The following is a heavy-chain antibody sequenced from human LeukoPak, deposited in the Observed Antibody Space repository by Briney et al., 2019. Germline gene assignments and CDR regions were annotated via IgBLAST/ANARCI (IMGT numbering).Heavy chain of an antibody. D-gene: IGHD6-13*01. CDR1: GFTFRRYA. CDR2: ISGTGGGT. V-gene: IGHV3-23*01. J-gene: IGHJ6*02. Sequence: QPGGSLRLSCAASGFTFRRYAMSWVRQAPGKGLEWVLGISGTGGGTYYADSVKGRFTISRDNSKNTLYLQMNSLRAEDTALYQCAKGLPLAAAGDYYDNGMDVWGQGTTVTVPS. CDR3: AKGLPLAAAGDYYDNGMDV.